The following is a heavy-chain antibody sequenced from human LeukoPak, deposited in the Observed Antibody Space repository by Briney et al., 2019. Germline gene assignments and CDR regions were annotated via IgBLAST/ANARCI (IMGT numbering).Heavy chain of an antibody. CDR1: GFTFSSYG. CDR3: AKDFTRSSSKFYYYMDV. Sequence: GGTLRLSCAASGFTFSSYGMSWVRQAPGKGLEWVSAISGSGGSTYYADSVKGRFTISRDNSKNTLYLQMNSLRAEDTAVYYCAKDFTRSSSKFYYYMDVWSKGTTVTVSS. J-gene: IGHJ6*03. D-gene: IGHD6-6*01. CDR2: ISGSGGST. V-gene: IGHV3-23*01.